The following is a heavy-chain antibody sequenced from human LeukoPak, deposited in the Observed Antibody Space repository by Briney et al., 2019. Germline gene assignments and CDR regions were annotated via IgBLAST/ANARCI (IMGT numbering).Heavy chain of an antibody. CDR2: VAYDGSNK. CDR1: GFTFSSYG. V-gene: IGHV3-30*18. J-gene: IGHJ4*02. D-gene: IGHD3-22*01. CDR3: AKYAGAGAYDRHNEFDS. Sequence: GGSLRLSCAASGFTFSSYGMSWVRQAPGKGLEWVAVVAYDGSNKYPADSLKGRFTISRDNSKNTLFLEMNSLRPEDTAVYYCAKYAGAGAYDRHNEFDSWGQGTLVTVSS.